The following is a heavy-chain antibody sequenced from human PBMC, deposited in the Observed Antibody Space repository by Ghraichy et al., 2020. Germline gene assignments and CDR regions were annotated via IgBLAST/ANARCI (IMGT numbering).Heavy chain of an antibody. CDR2: ISDDGSNK. V-gene: IGHV3-30*18. Sequence: GGSLRLSCAASGFTFSGFCMHWVRQAPGKGLEWVAVISDDGSNKYYADSMKGRFTISRDNSKNTLYLQMNNLRIDDTAVYYCAKDGGIDSGSYLTLDYWGQGALATVSS. J-gene: IGHJ4*02. CDR1: GFTFSGFC. CDR3: AKDGGIDSGSYLTLDY. D-gene: IGHD1-26*01.